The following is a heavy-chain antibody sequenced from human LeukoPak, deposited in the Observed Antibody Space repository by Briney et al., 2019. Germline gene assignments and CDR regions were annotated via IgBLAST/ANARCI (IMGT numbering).Heavy chain of an antibody. CDR1: GYSIISGYY. CDR2: IYHSGST. V-gene: IGHV4-38-2*01. J-gene: IGHJ4*02. CDR3: ARARDFDY. Sequence: SETLSLTCAVSGYSIISGYYWGWIRQPPGKGLEWIGSIYHSGSTYYNPSLKSRVTISVDTSKNQFSLKLSSVTAADTAVYYCARARDFDYWGQGTLVTVSS.